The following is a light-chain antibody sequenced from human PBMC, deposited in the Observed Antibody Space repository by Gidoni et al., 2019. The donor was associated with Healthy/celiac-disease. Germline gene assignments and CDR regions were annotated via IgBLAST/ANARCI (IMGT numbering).Light chain of an antibody. CDR3: QQYDNLPLT. CDR2: DAS. CDR1: KDISTY. Sequence: DIQMTQSPSSLSASVGDRVTITCQASKDISTYLKWYQQKPGKDPKRLIYDASNLETGVPSRFSGSGSGTDFTFTISSLQPEDIATYYCQQYDNLPLTFXGXTKVEIK. V-gene: IGKV1-33*01. J-gene: IGKJ4*01.